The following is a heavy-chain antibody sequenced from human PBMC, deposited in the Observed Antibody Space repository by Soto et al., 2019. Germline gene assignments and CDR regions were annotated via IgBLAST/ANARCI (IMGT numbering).Heavy chain of an antibody. V-gene: IGHV3-30*18. Sequence: QVQLVESGGGVVQPGRSLRLSCAASGFTFSSYGMHWVRQAPGKGLEWVAVISYDGSNKYYADSVKGRFTISRDNSKNTLYLQMNSLGAEDTAVYYCAENRPVTGHYYYYYGMDVWGQGTTVTVSS. CDR2: ISYDGSNK. D-gene: IGHD4-4*01. J-gene: IGHJ6*02. CDR1: GFTFSSYG. CDR3: AENRPVTGHYYYYYGMDV.